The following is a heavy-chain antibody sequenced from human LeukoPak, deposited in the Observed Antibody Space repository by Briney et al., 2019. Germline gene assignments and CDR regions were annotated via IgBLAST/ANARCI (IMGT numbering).Heavy chain of an antibody. CDR3: AKGQMATIGHDAFDI. D-gene: IGHD5-24*01. J-gene: IGHJ3*02. V-gene: IGHV3-23*01. Sequence: GGSLRLSCAASGFTFSSYAMSWVRQAPGKGLEWVSAISGSGGSTYYADSVKGRFTISRDNFKNTLYLQMNSLRAEDTAVYYCAKGQMATIGHDAFDIWGQGTMVTVSS. CDR1: GFTFSSYA. CDR2: ISGSGGST.